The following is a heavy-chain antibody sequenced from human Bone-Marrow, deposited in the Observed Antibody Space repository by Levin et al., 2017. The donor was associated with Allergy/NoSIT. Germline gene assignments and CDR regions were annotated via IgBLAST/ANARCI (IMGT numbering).Heavy chain of an antibody. V-gene: IGHV2-5*02. CDR1: GFSLSSNGVG. CDR3: AHQKFWFGELPFDY. J-gene: IGHJ4*02. Sequence: SGPTLVKPTQTLTLSCSFSGFSLSSNGVGVGWIRQAPGKALEWLALIYWDDDKRYSPSLKSRLNITKATSKTQVDRRMTNMAPVDTGTYYCAHQKFWFGELPFDYWGRGSLVTVSS. D-gene: IGHD3-10*01. CDR2: IYWDDDK.